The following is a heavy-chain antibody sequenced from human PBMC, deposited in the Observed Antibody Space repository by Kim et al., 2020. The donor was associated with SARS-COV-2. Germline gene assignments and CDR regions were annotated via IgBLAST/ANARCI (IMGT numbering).Heavy chain of an antibody. CDR1: GFTFSSYA. CDR2: ISGSGGST. D-gene: IGHD2-15*01. CDR3: AKGRPCSGGSCYRERVYYYYMDV. Sequence: GGSLRLSCAASGFTFSSYAMSWVRQAPGKGLEWVSAISGSGGSTYYADSVKGRFTISRDNSKNTLYLQMNSLRAEDTAVYYCAKGRPCSGGSCYRERVYYYYMDVWGKGTTVTVSS. V-gene: IGHV3-23*01. J-gene: IGHJ6*03.